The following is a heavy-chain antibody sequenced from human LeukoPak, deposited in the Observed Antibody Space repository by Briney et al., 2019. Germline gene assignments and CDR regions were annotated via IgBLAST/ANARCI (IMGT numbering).Heavy chain of an antibody. CDR1: GYSFTGYY. D-gene: IGHD3-10*01. V-gene: IGHV1-2*02. J-gene: IGHJ4*02. CDR2: INPHRCGT. CDR3: ARSRSGSGSYLAY. Sequence: ASVKVSCKACGYSFTGYYMHGVRQAPGQALEGMGWINPHRCGTHYAQKFQDRVNKNRDTYIRTADMEPGRLSYGDAGGYFCARSRSGSGSYLAYWGQGTLVTVSS.